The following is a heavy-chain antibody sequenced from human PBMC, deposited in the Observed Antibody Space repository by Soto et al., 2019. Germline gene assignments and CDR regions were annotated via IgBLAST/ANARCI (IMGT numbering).Heavy chain of an antibody. Sequence: SETLSLPCAVSGASIRSTDGWTWVRQPPGKGLEWIGEIYHSWTTNCDRSRKRRVTISLDTSKNQFSLKLRSVSAADTAVYYCASDPRWSAQYYGMDVWGQGTTVTVSS. D-gene: IGHD2-15*01. CDR3: ASDPRWSAQYYGMDV. CDR1: GASIRSTDG. J-gene: IGHJ6*02. V-gene: IGHV4-4*02. CDR2: IYHSWTT.